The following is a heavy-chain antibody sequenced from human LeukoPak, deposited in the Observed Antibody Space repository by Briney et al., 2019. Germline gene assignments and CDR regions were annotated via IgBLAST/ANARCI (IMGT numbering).Heavy chain of an antibody. CDR3: ARSNSYGPGTHYLHH. CDR2: INRDGSS. Sequence: SETLSLTCDVSGGSLTGYYWSWVRQPPGKGLECIGEINRDGSSYNNPSLKSRVTISIDTSKSQFSLRLSSVTAADTGVYYCARSNSYGPGTHYLHHWGQGTLVTVSS. D-gene: IGHD3-10*01. V-gene: IGHV4-34*01. CDR1: GGSLTGYY. J-gene: IGHJ4*02.